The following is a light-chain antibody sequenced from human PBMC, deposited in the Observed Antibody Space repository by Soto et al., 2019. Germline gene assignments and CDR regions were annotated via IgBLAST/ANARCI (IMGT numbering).Light chain of an antibody. CDR3: SSYTTTNTYV. V-gene: IGLV2-14*01. CDR2: EVS. CDR1: SSDVGGYNY. J-gene: IGLJ1*01. Sequence: QSVLTQPASVSGSPGQSITISCTGTSSDVGGYNYVSWSQHHPGKAPKLMIYEVSHRPSGVSNRFSGSKSGNTASLTISGLQAADEADYYCSSYTTTNTYVFGTGTKLTVL.